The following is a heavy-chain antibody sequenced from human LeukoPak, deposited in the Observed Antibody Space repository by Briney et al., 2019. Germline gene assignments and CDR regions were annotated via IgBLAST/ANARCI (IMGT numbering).Heavy chain of an antibody. CDR3: ARGGYYYDSSGPGPIDY. J-gene: IGHJ4*02. Sequence: SETLSLTCTVSGGSISSSSYYWGWIRQPPRKGLEWIGSIYYSGSTYYNPSLKSRVTISVDTSKNQFSLKLSSVTAADTAVYYCARGGYYYDSSGPGPIDYWGQGTLVTVSS. D-gene: IGHD3-22*01. V-gene: IGHV4-39*07. CDR2: IYYSGST. CDR1: GGSISSSSYY.